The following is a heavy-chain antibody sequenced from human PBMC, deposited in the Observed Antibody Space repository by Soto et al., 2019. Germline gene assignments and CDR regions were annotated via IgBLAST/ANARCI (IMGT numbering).Heavy chain of an antibody. CDR1: GYTLTEIS. V-gene: IGHV1-24*01. CDR2: FDREDGGT. J-gene: IGHJ4*02. Sequence: GASVKVSCKVSGYTLTEISIHWVRQAPGKGLEWMGGFDREDGGTVYAQKLQARVSMTEDTHADTAYMELSSLRSEDTAVYYCATATCSGGRCYWDFDYWGQGTLVTVSS. D-gene: IGHD2-15*01. CDR3: ATATCSGGRCYWDFDY.